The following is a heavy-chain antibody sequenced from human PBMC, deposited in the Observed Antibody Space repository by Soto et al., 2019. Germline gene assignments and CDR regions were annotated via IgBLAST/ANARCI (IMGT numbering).Heavy chain of an antibody. V-gene: IGHV1-69*13. CDR1: GGTFSSYA. CDR2: IIPIFGTA. D-gene: IGHD3-16*01. J-gene: IGHJ4*02. CDR3: ASRASYEGFFDY. Sequence: SVKVSCKASGGTFSSYAISWVRQAPGQGLEWMGGIIPIFGTANYAQKFQGRVTITADESTSTAYMELRSLRSEDTAVYYCASRASYEGFFDYWGQGTLVTI.